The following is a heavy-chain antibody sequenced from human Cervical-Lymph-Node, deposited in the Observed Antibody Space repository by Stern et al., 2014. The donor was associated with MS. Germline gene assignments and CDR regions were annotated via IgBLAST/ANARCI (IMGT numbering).Heavy chain of an antibody. CDR2: INPPSGGA. Sequence: QVQLVQSGPAVKKPGASVRVSCQASAYNFTGYYLHWVRQAPGQGLEWMGWINPPSGGASYAQKVQGRFTMTRDTSINTAYLELSSLTSDDTAVYYCARDFFCGNSASSYPDYGGQGTLVTVSS. CDR1: AYNFTGYY. CDR3: ARDFFCGNSASSYPDY. J-gene: IGHJ4*02. V-gene: IGHV1-2*02. D-gene: IGHD4-23*01.